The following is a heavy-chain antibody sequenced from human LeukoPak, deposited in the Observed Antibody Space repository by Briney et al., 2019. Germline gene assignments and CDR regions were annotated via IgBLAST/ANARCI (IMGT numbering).Heavy chain of an antibody. CDR1: GFTLSSNY. CDR3: ATDQRYAFDY. J-gene: IGHJ4*02. Sequence: GSLRLSCAASGFTLSSNYMSWVRQAPGKGLEWVSVIYSGGGTYYADSVKGRVTISRDDGKNTLYLHMNSLRDDDTAVYYCATDQRYAFDYWGQGILVTVSS. V-gene: IGHV3-53*03. CDR2: IYSGGGT. D-gene: IGHD3-9*01.